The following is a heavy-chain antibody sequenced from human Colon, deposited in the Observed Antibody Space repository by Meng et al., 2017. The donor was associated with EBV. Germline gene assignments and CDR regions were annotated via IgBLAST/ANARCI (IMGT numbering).Heavy chain of an antibody. CDR3: LRGSGGSV. Sequence: QVQVEESGPGLVKPSDTLSLTCAVSGGSISSVYWWTWVRQSPGKGLEWIGEIYHSGSTNYNPSLKSRVTISVDKSKNQFSLKLTSVTAADTVVYHCLRGSGGSVWGQGTLVTVSS. J-gene: IGHJ1*01. CDR1: GGSISSVYW. V-gene: IGHV4-4*02. D-gene: IGHD3-10*01. CDR2: IYHSGST.